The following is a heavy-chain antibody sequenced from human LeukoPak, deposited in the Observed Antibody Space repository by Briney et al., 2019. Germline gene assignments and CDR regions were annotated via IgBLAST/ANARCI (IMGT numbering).Heavy chain of an antibody. CDR1: GDSISSRSYY. CDR2: IYYSGNT. V-gene: IGHV4-39*07. J-gene: IGHJ6*03. CDR3: VRGSRYNENYVVDYYYYYIDV. D-gene: IGHD1-14*01. Sequence: PSETLSLTCSVSGDSISSRSYYWGWIRQPPGRGLEWIGNIYYSGNTYYNPSLKSRVTISVDTSKNQFSLKLSSVTAADTAVYYCVRGSRYNENYVVDYYYYYIDVWGKGTTVTVSS.